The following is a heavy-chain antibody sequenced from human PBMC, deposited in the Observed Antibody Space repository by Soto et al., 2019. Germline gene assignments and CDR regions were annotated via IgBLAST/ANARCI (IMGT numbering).Heavy chain of an antibody. J-gene: IGHJ3*02. CDR2: IKQDGSEK. CDR1: GFTFSSHW. CDR3: ARRAFGSSRSFDI. D-gene: IGHD6-6*01. V-gene: IGHV3-7*03. Sequence: GGSLRLSCAASGFTFSSHWMSWVRQAPGKGLEWVANIKQDGSEKYYVDSVKGRFTISRDNSKNTLYLQMNSLRAEDTALYYCARRAFGSSRSFDIWGQGTMVTVSS.